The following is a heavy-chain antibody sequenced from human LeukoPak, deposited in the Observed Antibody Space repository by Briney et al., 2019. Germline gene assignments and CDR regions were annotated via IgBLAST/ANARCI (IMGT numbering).Heavy chain of an antibody. V-gene: IGHV3-9*01. J-gene: IGHJ5*01. CDR3: AKWNRQSLVKGWFDS. CDR1: RFMFDDFA. D-gene: IGHD6-19*01. CDR2: INGIGSGT. Sequence: GTSLRLSCEGYRFMFDDFALYWVRLAPGKGLEWVSGINGIGSGTAYADSVKGRFTISRDNAKNSLYLEMNSLRIEDTALYFCAKWNRQSLVKGWFDSWGQGTLVTVS.